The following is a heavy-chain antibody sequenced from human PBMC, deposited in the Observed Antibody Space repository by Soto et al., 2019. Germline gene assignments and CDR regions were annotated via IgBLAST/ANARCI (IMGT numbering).Heavy chain of an antibody. CDR1: GGSFSGYY. Sequence: PSETLSLTCAVYGGSFSGYYWSWIRQPPGKGLEWIGEINHSGSTNYNPSLKSRVTISVDRSKNQFSLKLSSVTAADTAVYYCARENNVLPGGYFDSWGQGTLVTVSS. CDR3: ARENNVLPGGYFDS. J-gene: IGHJ4*02. CDR2: INHSGST. V-gene: IGHV4-34*01. D-gene: IGHD3-10*01.